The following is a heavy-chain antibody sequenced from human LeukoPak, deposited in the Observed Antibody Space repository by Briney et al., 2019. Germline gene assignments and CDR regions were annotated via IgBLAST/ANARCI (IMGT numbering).Heavy chain of an antibody. CDR1: GYTFTGYY. CDR3: ARDSDYGDYGDPFDI. CDR2: INPNSGGT. V-gene: IGHV1-2*02. Sequence: ASVKVSCKSSGYTFTGYYMHWVRQAPGQGLESMGWINPNSGGTNYAQKFQGRVTMTRDTSISTAYMELSRLTSDDTAIYYCARDSDYGDYGDPFDIWGQGTMVTVSS. D-gene: IGHD4-17*01. J-gene: IGHJ3*02.